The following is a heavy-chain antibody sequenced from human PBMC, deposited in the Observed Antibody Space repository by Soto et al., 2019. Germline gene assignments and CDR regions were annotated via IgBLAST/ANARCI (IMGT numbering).Heavy chain of an antibody. Sequence: GVLRLSCTASGFTFNKYAMSWVRQAPGKGLEWGSAITDSGAASHYADSVKGRFTVSRDNSKNTLYLQMNSLRADDTAVYYCARDLSVGFDYWGQGTLVTVSS. V-gene: IGHV3-23*01. D-gene: IGHD1-26*01. CDR2: ITDSGAAS. J-gene: IGHJ4*02. CDR1: GFTFNKYA. CDR3: ARDLSVGFDY.